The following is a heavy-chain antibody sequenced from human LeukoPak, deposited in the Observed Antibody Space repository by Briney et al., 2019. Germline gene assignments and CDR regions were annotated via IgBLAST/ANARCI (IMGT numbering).Heavy chain of an antibody. Sequence: PGGSLRLSCAASGFTFSSYAMSWVRQAPGKGLEWVSTISGSDGGTFYADSVMGRFTISRDNSKSTLYLQMNSLRAEDTAVYYCGRYYVMDVWGQGTSVTVSS. CDR2: ISGSDGGT. CDR1: GFTFSSYA. CDR3: GRYYVMDV. J-gene: IGHJ6*02. V-gene: IGHV3-23*01.